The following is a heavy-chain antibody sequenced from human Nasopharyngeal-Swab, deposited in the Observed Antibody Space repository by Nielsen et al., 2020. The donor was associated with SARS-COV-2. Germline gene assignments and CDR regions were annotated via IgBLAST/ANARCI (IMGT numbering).Heavy chain of an antibody. V-gene: IGHV1-3*01. CDR1: GYTFTSYA. Sequence: ASVKVSCKASGYTFTSYAMHWVRQAPGQRLEWMGWINAGNGNTKYSQKFQGRVTITGDTSASTAYMELSSLRSEDTAVYYCARVASYGSGKGTVDYWGQGTLVTVSS. CDR3: ARVASYGSGKGTVDY. J-gene: IGHJ4*02. CDR2: INAGNGNT. D-gene: IGHD3-10*01.